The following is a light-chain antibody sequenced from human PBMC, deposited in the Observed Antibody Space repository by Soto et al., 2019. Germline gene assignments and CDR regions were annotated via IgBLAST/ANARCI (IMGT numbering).Light chain of an antibody. V-gene: IGKV3-20*01. Sequence: EIVLTQSTGTLSLSPGERATLSCRASESVSSSYLAWYQQKPVQAPSLLIFGASSRATGTTDRFSGSGSGTDFTLTISRLEPEDFAVYYCQQYCSSPPWKYGQGTEVEIK. CDR1: ESVSSSY. J-gene: IGKJ1*01. CDR3: QQYCSSPPWK. CDR2: GAS.